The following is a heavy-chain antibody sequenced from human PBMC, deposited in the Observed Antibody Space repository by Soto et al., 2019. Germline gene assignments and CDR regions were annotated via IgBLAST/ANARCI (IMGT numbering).Heavy chain of an antibody. CDR3: ARANDYVWGSYRLVLDY. CDR2: INAGNGNT. J-gene: IGHJ4*02. V-gene: IGHV1-3*01. CDR1: GYTFTSYA. D-gene: IGHD3-16*02. Sequence: ASVKVSCKASGYTFTSYAMHWVRQAPGQRLEWMGWINAGNGNTKYSQKFQGRVTITRDTSASTAYMELSSLRSEDTAVYYCARANDYVWGSYRLVLDYWGQGTLVTVSS.